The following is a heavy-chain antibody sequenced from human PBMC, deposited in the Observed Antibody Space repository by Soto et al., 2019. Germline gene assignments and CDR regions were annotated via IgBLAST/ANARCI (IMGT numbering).Heavy chain of an antibody. CDR2: INVYNGNT. CDR3: ARPYYYDTSGYESYTLGAFDL. D-gene: IGHD3-22*01. J-gene: IGHJ3*01. CDR1: GYTFTSYG. V-gene: IGHV1-18*01. Sequence: ASVKVSCKSSGYTFTSYGISWVRQAPGQGLEWMGWINVYNGNTKYAQKLLGRVTISVDTSKNQFSLKLSSVTAADTAVYYCARPYYYDTSGYESYTLGAFDLWGQGTMVTVSS.